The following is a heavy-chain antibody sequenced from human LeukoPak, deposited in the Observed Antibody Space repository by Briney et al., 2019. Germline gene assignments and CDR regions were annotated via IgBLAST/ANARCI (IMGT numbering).Heavy chain of an antibody. J-gene: IGHJ4*02. CDR2: IWYDGSNK. CDR3: ARDQGIFDY. CDR1: GFTFSSYG. V-gene: IGHV3-33*01. Sequence: GGSLRLSCAASGFTFSSYGMHWVRQAPGKGLEWVAVIWYDGSNKYYADSVKGRFTISRDNAKNSLYLQMNSLRDEDSAVYYCARDQGIFDYWGLGTLVTVSS.